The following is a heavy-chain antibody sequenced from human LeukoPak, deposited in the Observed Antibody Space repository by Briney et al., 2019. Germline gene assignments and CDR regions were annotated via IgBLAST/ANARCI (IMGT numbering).Heavy chain of an antibody. V-gene: IGHV4-4*02. D-gene: IGHD1-14*01. CDR2: IYHSGST. CDR3: ARDRRDRPEALDY. J-gene: IGHJ4*02. CDR1: GGSISSSNW. Sequence: SETLSLTCAVSGGSISSSNWWSWVRQPPGKGLEWIGEIYHSGSTNYNPSLKSRVTISVDKSKNQFSLKLSSVTAADTAVYYCARDRRDRPEALDYWGQGTLVTVSS.